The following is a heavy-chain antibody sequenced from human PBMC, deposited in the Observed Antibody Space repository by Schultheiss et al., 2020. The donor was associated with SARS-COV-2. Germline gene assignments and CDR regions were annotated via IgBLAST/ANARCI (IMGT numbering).Heavy chain of an antibody. CDR3: ARHPIPIPYFDL. Sequence: SETLSLTCTVSGGSISSGSYYWSWIRQPAGKGLEWIGRIYTSGSTNYNPSLKSRVTISVDTSKNQFSLKLSSVTAADTAVYYCARHPIPIPYFDLWGRGTLVTVSS. CDR2: IYTSGST. V-gene: IGHV4-61*02. J-gene: IGHJ2*01. CDR1: GGSISSGSYY. D-gene: IGHD2-2*02.